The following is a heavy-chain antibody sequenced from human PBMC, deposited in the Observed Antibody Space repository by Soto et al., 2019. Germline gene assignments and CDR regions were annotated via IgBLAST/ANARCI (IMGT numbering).Heavy chain of an antibody. CDR2: ISAYNGNT. V-gene: IGHV1-18*04. CDR3: AREVDHLAVAGTEDFDY. Sequence: GASVKVSCKASGYTFTSYGISWVRQAPGQGLEWMGWISAYNGNTNYAQKLQGRVTMTIDTSTSTAYMELRSLRSDDTAVYYCAREVDHLAVAGTEDFDYWGQGTLVTSPQ. D-gene: IGHD6-19*01. CDR1: GYTFTSYG. J-gene: IGHJ4*02.